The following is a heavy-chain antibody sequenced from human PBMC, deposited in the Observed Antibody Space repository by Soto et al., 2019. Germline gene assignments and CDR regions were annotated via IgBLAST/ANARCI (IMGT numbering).Heavy chain of an antibody. D-gene: IGHD5-18*01. CDR1: GLTIRGYG. J-gene: IGHJ4*02. CDR2: ISYDGSNK. Sequence: VRSLRHSNAASGLTIRGYGVHWVSKEKGKGLEWVAVISYDGSNKYYADSVKGRFTISRDNSKNTLYLQMNSLRAEDTAVYYCAKESWIQLLSYLDYWGQGTLVTVTS. CDR3: AKESWIQLLSYLDY. V-gene: IGHV3-30*18.